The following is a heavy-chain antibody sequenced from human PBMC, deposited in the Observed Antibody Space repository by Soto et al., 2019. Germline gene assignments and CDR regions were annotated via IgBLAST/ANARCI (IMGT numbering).Heavy chain of an antibody. D-gene: IGHD6-13*01. CDR1: GYTFTSYG. J-gene: IGHJ6*03. CDR2: ISAYNGNT. CDR3: ARDRRNNLHQLVPYYYYYYMDV. V-gene: IGHV1-18*01. Sequence: QVQLVQSGAEVKKPGASVKVSCKASGYTFTSYGISWVRQAPGQGLEWMGWISAYNGNTNYAQKLQGRVTMTTDTSTSTAYMELRSLRSDDTAVYYCARDRRNNLHQLVPYYYYYYMDVWGKGTTVTVSS.